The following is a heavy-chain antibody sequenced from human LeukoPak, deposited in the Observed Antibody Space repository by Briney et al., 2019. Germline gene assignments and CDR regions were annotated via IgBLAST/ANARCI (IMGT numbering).Heavy chain of an antibody. Sequence: GGSLRLSCAASRFTFSSYGMHWVRQAPGNGLEWVALISYDGSNRYYTDSVKGRFTISRDNSKNTLYLQMDSLRAEDTAVYYCAKDRGYSYGYFDYWGQGTLVTVSS. CDR2: ISYDGSNR. J-gene: IGHJ4*02. CDR3: AKDRGYSYGYFDY. CDR1: RFTFSSYG. V-gene: IGHV3-30*18. D-gene: IGHD5-18*01.